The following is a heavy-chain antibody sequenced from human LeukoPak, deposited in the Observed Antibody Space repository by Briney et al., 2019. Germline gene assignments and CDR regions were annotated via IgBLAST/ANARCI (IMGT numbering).Heavy chain of an antibody. CDR3: ASRIAAASLTFDY. Sequence: SETLSLTCTVSGGSISSYYWSWIRQPPGKGLEWTGYIYTSGSTNYNPSLKSRVTISVDTSKNQFSLKLSSVTAADTAVYYCASRIAAASLTFDYWGQGTLVTVSS. CDR1: GGSISSYY. V-gene: IGHV4-4*09. D-gene: IGHD6-13*01. J-gene: IGHJ4*02. CDR2: IYTSGST.